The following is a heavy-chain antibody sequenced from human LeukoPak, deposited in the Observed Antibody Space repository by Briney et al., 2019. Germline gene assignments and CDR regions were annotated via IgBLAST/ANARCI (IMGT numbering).Heavy chain of an antibody. V-gene: IGHV3-23*01. Sequence: GGSLRLSCTVSGLTLSRSAMSWVRQAPGKGLEWVSSINAGGRPFYADPVKGRFTISRDNSNTLYLQLNNVRAEDTAVYFCAQDVTGDAGSWGQGTLVTVSS. D-gene: IGHD7-27*01. CDR1: GLTLSRSA. J-gene: IGHJ5*02. CDR2: INAGGRP. CDR3: AQDVTGDAGS.